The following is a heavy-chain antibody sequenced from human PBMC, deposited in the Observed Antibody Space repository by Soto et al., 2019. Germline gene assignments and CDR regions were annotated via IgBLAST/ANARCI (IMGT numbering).Heavy chain of an antibody. CDR1: GFTFSDYF. Sequence: QVQLVESGGGLVKPGGSLRLACAASGFTFSDYFMSWVRQAPGKGLEWVSFISLGDSYKKTADSVKGRFTISRDNAQNSLYLQMDSLGGEETARYYCVEERRTDGDGFDARGYLFDFLGQGTPVTLSS. CDR2: ISLGDSYK. J-gene: IGHJ4*02. CDR3: VEERRTDGDGFDARGYLFDF. D-gene: IGHD3-10*01. V-gene: IGHV3-11*06.